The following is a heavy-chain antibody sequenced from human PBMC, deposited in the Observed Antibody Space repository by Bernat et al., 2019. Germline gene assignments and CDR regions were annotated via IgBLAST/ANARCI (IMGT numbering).Heavy chain of an antibody. J-gene: IGHJ4*03. CDR2: ISYDGSNK. CDR1: GFTFSSYG. Sequence: QVQLVESGGGVVQPGRSLRLSCAASGFTFSSYGMHWVRQAPGKGLEWVAVISYDGSNKYYAESVKGRLTISRDKSKNTLYLQMSSLRAEETAVYYCAKEYGDYGWLEYRGQGTLVTVSS. D-gene: IGHD4-17*01. CDR3: AKEYGDYGWLEY. V-gene: IGHV3-30*18.